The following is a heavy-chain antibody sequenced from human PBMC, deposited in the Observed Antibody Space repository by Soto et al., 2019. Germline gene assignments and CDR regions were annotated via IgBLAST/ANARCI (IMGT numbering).Heavy chain of an antibody. CDR1: GFTFSSYG. V-gene: IGHV3-30*18. J-gene: IGHJ6*02. CDR2: ISYDGSNK. CDR3: AKDGDYHRYYYYYGMDV. D-gene: IGHD3-16*01. Sequence: GGSLRLSCAASGFTFSSYGMHWVRQAPGKGLEWVAVISYDGSNKYYADSVKGRFTISRDNSKNTLYLQMNSLRAEDTAVYYCAKDGDYHRYYYYYGMDVWGQGTTVTVSS.